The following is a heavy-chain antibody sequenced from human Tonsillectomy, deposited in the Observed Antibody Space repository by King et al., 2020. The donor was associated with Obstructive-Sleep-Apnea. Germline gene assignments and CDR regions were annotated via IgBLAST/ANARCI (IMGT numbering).Heavy chain of an antibody. V-gene: IGHV3-30-3*01. CDR1: GFTFSSYA. D-gene: IGHD4-23*01. J-gene: IGHJ4*02. CDR3: ARDQTTVITRGLFDY. Sequence: QLVQSGGGVVQPGSSLRLSCTASGFTFSSYAMHWVRQAPGKGLEWVAVISYDESSKYYADSVKGRFTISRDNSKNKLYLQMNSLRAEDTAVYYCARDQTTVITRGLFDYWGQGTLVTVSS. CDR2: ISYDESSK.